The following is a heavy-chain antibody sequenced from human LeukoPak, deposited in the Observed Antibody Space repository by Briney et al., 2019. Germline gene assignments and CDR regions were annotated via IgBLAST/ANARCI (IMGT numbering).Heavy chain of an antibody. CDR2: INHSGST. V-gene: IGHV4-34*01. Sequence: SETLSLTCAVYGGSFSGYYWSWIRQPPGKGLEWIGEINHSGSTNYNPSLKSRVTISVDTSKNHFSLKLSSVTAADTAVYYCARTNYGSGSYGYWGQGTLVTVSS. J-gene: IGHJ4*02. CDR3: ARTNYGSGSYGY. D-gene: IGHD3-10*01. CDR1: GGSFSGYY.